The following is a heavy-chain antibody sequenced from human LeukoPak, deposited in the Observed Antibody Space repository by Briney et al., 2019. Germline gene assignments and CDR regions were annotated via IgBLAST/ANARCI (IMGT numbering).Heavy chain of an antibody. CDR2: INQDGSEE. V-gene: IGHV3-7*01. CDR3: VRDGGVSGYDLLDY. J-gene: IGHJ4*02. Sequence: GGSLRLSCAASGFTFSNYWITWVRQAPGKGLEWVAHINQDGSEEHYMDSVKARFTISRDNAKNSLSLQMNSLRAEDTAVYYCVRDGGVSGYDLLDYWGQGTLVTVSS. D-gene: IGHD5-12*01. CDR1: GFTFSNYW.